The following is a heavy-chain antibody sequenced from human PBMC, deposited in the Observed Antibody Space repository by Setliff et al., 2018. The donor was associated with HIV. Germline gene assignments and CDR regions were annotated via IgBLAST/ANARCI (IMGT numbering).Heavy chain of an antibody. Sequence: SVKVSCKASGGSFSSYAISWVRQAPGQGLEWMGGIIPIFGTAKYAQKFQGRVTITTDESTSTAYMERSSLGSEDTAVYYCARQKASEYSSSFWFDPWGQGTLVTVSS. J-gene: IGHJ5*02. CDR1: GGSFSSYA. D-gene: IGHD6-6*01. CDR3: ARQKASEYSSSFWFDP. CDR2: IIPIFGTA. V-gene: IGHV1-69*05.